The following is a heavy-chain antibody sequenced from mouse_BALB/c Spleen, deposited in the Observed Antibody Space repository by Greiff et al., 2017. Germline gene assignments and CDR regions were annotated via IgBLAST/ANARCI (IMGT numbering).Heavy chain of an antibody. J-gene: IGHJ4*01. CDR2: IWAGGST. CDR1: GFSLTSYG. D-gene: IGHD1-1*01. Sequence: VMLVESGPGLVAPSQSLSITCTVSGFSLTSYGVHWVRQPPGKGLEWLGVIWAGGSTNYNSALMSRLSISKDNSKSQVFLKLNSLQTDDTATYYCAKPYYGSRDAMDYWGQGTSVTVSS. CDR3: AKPYYGSRDAMDY. V-gene: IGHV2-9*02.